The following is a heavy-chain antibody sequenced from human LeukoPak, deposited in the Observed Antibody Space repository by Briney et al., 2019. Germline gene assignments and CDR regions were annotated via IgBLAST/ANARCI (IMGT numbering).Heavy chain of an antibody. CDR2: FDPEDGET. J-gene: IGHJ4*02. D-gene: IGHD3-3*01. CDR3: ARGRDQVLRFYY. V-gene: IGHV1-24*01. Sequence: ASVKVSCKVSGYTLTELSMHWVRQAPGKGLEWMGGFDPEDGETIYAQKFQGRVTMTRDTSISTAYMELSRLRSDDTAVYYCARGRDQVLRFYYWGQGTLVTVSS. CDR1: GYTLTELS.